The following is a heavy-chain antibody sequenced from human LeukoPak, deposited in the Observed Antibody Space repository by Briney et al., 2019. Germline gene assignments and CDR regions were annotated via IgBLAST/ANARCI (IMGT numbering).Heavy chain of an antibody. CDR2: IIPIFGTA. V-gene: IGHV1-69*06. J-gene: IGHJ4*02. Sequence: SSVKVSCKASGGTFSSYAISWVRQAPGQGLEWVGGIIPIFGTANYAQKFQGRVMITADKSTSTAYMELSSLRSEDTAVYYCARSGVVVVAAQFDYWGQGTLVTVSS. CDR3: ARSGVVVVAAQFDY. CDR1: GGTFSSYA. D-gene: IGHD2-15*01.